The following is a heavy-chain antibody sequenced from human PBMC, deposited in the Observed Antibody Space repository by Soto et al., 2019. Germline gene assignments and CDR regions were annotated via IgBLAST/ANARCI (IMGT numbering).Heavy chain of an antibody. V-gene: IGHV3-21*03. CDR2: ISSSSSYI. D-gene: IGHD3-9*01. J-gene: IGHJ3*02. Sequence: GGSLRLSCAASGFTFSSYSMNWVRLAPGKGLEWVSSISSSSSYIYYADSVKGRFTISRDNAKNSLYLQMNSLRAEDTAVYYCARDDWLRAFDIWGQGTMVTVSS. CDR3: ARDDWLRAFDI. CDR1: GFTFSSYS.